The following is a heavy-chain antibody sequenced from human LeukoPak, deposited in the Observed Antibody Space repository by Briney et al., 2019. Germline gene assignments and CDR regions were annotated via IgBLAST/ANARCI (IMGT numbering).Heavy chain of an antibody. CDR2: INPDGSDE. CDR3: ARENFQY. J-gene: IGHJ4*02. V-gene: IGHV3-7*04. Sequence: GGSLRLSCAASGFTFSSYWMNWVRQAPGKGLEWVANINPDGSDESYVDSVKGRFTISRDNAKNSLYLQMNSLRAEDTAVYYCARENFQYWAQGTLVTVSS. CDR1: GFTFSSYW.